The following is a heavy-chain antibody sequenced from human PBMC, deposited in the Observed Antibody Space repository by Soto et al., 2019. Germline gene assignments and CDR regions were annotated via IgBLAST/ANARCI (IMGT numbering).Heavy chain of an antibody. CDR2: ISSSSSYT. Sequence: QVQLVESGGGLVKPGGSLRLSCAASGFTFSDYYMTWIRQAPGKGLEWVSYISSSSSYTNYADSVKGRFTISRDNAKNSLYLQMNSLRAEDTAVYYSARFLYNWNDCYRCFDYWGQGTLVTVSS. D-gene: IGHD1-1*01. J-gene: IGHJ4*02. CDR1: GFTFSDYY. CDR3: ARFLYNWNDCYRCFDY. V-gene: IGHV3-11*05.